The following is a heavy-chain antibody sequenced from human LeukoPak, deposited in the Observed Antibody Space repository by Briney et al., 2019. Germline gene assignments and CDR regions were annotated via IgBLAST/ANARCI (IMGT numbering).Heavy chain of an antibody. Sequence: TSETLSLTCGVSGGSIDITNYWSWVRQAPGKGLEWIGEISHSGTTNYNPSLRSRVTMFLDRANNQFSLSLTSVTAADSAVYYCTRENRPFCPFAYWGQGVLVTVSS. V-gene: IGHV4-4*02. CDR1: GGSIDITNY. CDR2: ISHSGTT. D-gene: IGHD2/OR15-2a*01. J-gene: IGHJ4*02. CDR3: TRENRPFCPFAY.